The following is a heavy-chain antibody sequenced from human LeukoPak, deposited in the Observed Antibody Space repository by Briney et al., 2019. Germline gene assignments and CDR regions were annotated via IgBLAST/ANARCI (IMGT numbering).Heavy chain of an antibody. J-gene: IGHJ4*02. CDR3: ARVPSLKVYCSSTSCSVYFDY. CDR1: GYTFTSYG. Sequence: ASVKVSCKASGYTFTSYGISWVRQAPGQGLEWMGWISAYNGNTNYAQKLQGRVTMTTDTSTSTAYMEPRSLRSDDTAVYYCARVPSLKVYCSSTSCSVYFDYWGQGTLVTVSS. V-gene: IGHV1-18*01. D-gene: IGHD2-2*01. CDR2: ISAYNGNT.